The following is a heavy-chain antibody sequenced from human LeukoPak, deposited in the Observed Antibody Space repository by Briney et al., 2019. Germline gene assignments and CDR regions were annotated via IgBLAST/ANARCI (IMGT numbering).Heavy chain of an antibody. D-gene: IGHD5-12*01. CDR2: INHSGST. Sequence: SETLSLTCAVYGGSFSGYYWSWIRQPPGKGLEWIGEINHSGSTNYNPSLKSRVTISVDTSKNQFSLKLSSVTAADTAVYYCARQYSGYDFPGFVDYWGQGTLVTVSS. CDR1: GGSFSGYY. CDR3: ARQYSGYDFPGFVDY. V-gene: IGHV4-34*01. J-gene: IGHJ4*02.